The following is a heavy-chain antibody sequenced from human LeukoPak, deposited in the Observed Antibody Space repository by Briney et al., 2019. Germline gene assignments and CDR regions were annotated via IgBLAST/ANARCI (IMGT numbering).Heavy chain of an antibody. CDR1: GGSFSGYY. CDR3: ARRRSAVWQQPEY. J-gene: IGHJ4*02. Sequence: SETLSLTCAVYGGSFSGYYWSWIRQPPGKGLEWIGEINHSGSTNYNPSLKSRVTISVDTSKNQFSLKLSSVTAADTAVYYCARRRSAVWQQPEYWGQGTLVTVPS. V-gene: IGHV4-34*01. D-gene: IGHD6-13*01. CDR2: INHSGST.